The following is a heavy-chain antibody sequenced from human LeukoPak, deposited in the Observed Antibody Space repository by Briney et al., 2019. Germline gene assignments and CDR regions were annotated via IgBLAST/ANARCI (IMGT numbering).Heavy chain of an antibody. D-gene: IGHD2-2*01. CDR2: NPNSGDT. V-gene: IGHV1-2*02. Sequence: NPNSGDTNYAQNFQGRVTMTRDTSISTAYMELSRLRSDDTAVYYCARDYCSSTSCLFDYWGQGTLVTVSS. CDR3: ARDYCSSTSCLFDY. J-gene: IGHJ4*02.